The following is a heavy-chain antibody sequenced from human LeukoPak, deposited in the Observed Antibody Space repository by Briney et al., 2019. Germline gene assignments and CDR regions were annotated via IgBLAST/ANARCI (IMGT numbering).Heavy chain of an antibody. J-gene: IGHJ4*02. CDR1: GFTFSSYA. D-gene: IGHD5-18*01. CDR2: ISYDGSNK. V-gene: IGHV3-30*04. CDR3: ARDFGYSYGRTDY. Sequence: GGSLRLSCAASGFTFSSYAMHWVRQAPGKGLERVAIISYDGSNKYYADSVKGRFTISRDNSKNTLYLQMNSLRAEDTAVYYCARDFGYSYGRTDYWGQGTLVTVSS.